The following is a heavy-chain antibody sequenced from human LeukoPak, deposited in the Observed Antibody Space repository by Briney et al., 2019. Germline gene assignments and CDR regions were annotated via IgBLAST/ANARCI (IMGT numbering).Heavy chain of an antibody. J-gene: IGHJ4*02. CDR3: ARDPTRSSGYYPPHYYFDY. CDR2: ISAYNGNT. CDR1: GYTFTSYG. D-gene: IGHD3-22*01. V-gene: IGHV1-18*01. Sequence: ASVKVSCKASGYTFTSYGISWVRQAPGQGLEWMGWISAYNGNTNYAQKLQGRVTMTTDTSTSTAYMELRSLRSDDTAVYYCARDPTRSSGYYPPHYYFDYWGQGTLVTVSS.